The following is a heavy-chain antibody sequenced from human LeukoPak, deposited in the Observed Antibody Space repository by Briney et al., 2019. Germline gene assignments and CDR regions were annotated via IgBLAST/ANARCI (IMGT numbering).Heavy chain of an antibody. J-gene: IGHJ4*02. CDR3: ARGGYSGYDFRC. CDR1: GGSFSGYY. D-gene: IGHD5-12*01. CDR2: INHSGST. Sequence: SETLSLTCAVYGGSFSGYYWSWIRQPPGKGLEWIGEINHSGSTNYNPSLKSRVTISVDTSKNQFSLKLSSVTAADTAAYYCARGGYSGYDFRCWGQGTLVTVSS. V-gene: IGHV4-34*01.